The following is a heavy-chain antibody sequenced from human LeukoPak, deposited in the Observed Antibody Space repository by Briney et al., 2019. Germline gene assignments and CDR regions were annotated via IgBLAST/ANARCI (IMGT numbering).Heavy chain of an antibody. CDR2: IYYSGST. J-gene: IGHJ4*02. V-gene: IGHV4-39*07. Sequence: SETLSLTCTVSGGSISSSSYYWGWIRQPPGKGLEWIGSIYYSGSTYYNPSLKSRVTISVDTSKNQFSLKLSSVTAADTAVYYCARERRLTGYSSSWYPPFDYWGQGTLVTVSS. CDR1: GGSISSSSYY. D-gene: IGHD6-13*01. CDR3: ARERRLTGYSSSWYPPFDY.